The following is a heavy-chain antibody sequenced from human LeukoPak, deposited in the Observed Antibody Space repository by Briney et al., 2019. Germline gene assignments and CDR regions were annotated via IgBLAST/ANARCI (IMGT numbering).Heavy chain of an antibody. V-gene: IGHV3-48*03. CDR1: GFSFSSYA. CDR3: ARVGAAVSFDL. CDR2: ISTSGHNI. D-gene: IGHD1-26*01. J-gene: IGHJ5*02. Sequence: GGSLRLSCGASGFSFSSYAANWVRQAPGKGLEWVSYISTSGHNIFYADPVKGRFTISRDNAKNSLYLQMNSLRAEDTAVYFCARVGAAVSFDLWGQGTLVTVSS.